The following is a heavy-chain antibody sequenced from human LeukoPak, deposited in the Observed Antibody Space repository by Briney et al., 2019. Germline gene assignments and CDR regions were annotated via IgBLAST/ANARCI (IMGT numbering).Heavy chain of an antibody. CDR2: ISSSSSYI. D-gene: IGHD2-15*01. V-gene: IGHV3-21*01. Sequence: GGSLRLSCAAFGFTFSSYSMNWVRQAPGKGLEWVSSISSSSSYIYYADSVKGRFTISRDNAKNSLYLQMNSLRAEDTAVYYCARRRIVWAFDIWGQGTMVTVSS. CDR3: ARRRIVWAFDI. CDR1: GFTFSSYS. J-gene: IGHJ3*02.